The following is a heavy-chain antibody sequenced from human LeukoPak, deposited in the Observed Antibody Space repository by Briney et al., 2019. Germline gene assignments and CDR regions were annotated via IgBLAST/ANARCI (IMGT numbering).Heavy chain of an antibody. V-gene: IGHV3-23*01. CDR1: GFTFSSYA. D-gene: IGHD3-22*01. CDR2: IGGSGAST. J-gene: IGHJ4*02. CDR3: ARGGSSGYYYVDLDY. Sequence: GGSLRLSCAASGFTFSSYAMNWVRQAPGKGLEWVSAIGGSGASTYYADSVKGRFTISRDNSKNTLYLQMGSLRAEDMAVYYCARGGSSGYYYVDLDYWGQGTLVTVSS.